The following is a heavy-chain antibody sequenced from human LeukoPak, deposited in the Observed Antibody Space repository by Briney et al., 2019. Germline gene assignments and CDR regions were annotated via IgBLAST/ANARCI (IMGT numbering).Heavy chain of an antibody. Sequence: SETLSLTCAVSGGSISSSNWWSWVRQPPGKGLEWIGEIYHSGSTNYNPSLKSRVTISVDKSKNQFSLKLSSVTAADTAVYYCARSTAWIQLWYLDWGQGTMVTVSS. CDR3: ARSTAWIQLWYLD. CDR2: IYHSGST. V-gene: IGHV4-4*02. CDR1: GGSISSSNW. D-gene: IGHD5-18*01. J-gene: IGHJ4*02.